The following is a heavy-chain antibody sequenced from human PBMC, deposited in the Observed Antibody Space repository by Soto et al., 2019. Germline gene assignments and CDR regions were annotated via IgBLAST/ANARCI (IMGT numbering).Heavy chain of an antibody. V-gene: IGHV4-59*11. Sequence: SETLSLTCTVSGGSMSSHYWTWLRQPPGKGLEWIGYISYSGSSYYNPSLKSRVTISADTSRNQFSLRLTYVIAADTALFFCARADLVASVGFWGKVTLVT. CDR2: ISYSGSS. CDR3: ARADLVASVGF. CDR1: GGSMSSHY. J-gene: IGHJ4*02. D-gene: IGHD1-26*01.